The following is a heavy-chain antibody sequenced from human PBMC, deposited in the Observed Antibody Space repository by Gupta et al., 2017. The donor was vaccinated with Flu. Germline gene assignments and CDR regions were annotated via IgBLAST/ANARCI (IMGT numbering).Heavy chain of an antibody. J-gene: IGHJ4*02. Sequence: QVQLVQSGAEVKKPGASVKVSCKASGYTFTGYYMHWVRQAPGQGLEWMGWINPNSGGTNYAQKFQGWVTMTRDTSISTAYMELSRLRSDDTAVYYCARGDYYDSSGYRKDPGGFDYWGQGTLVTVSS. V-gene: IGHV1-2*04. CDR3: ARGDYYDSSGYRKDPGGFDY. CDR1: GYTFTGYY. CDR2: INPNSGGT. D-gene: IGHD3-22*01.